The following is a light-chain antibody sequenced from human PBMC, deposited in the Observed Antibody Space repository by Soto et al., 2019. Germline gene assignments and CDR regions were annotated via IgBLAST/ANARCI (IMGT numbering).Light chain of an antibody. CDR3: QQYDNLPII. Sequence: IQMTQSPSSLSASVGDRVTIPCQASQDIRKYLNWYQQKPGKAPKLLIYDASTLETGVPSRFSGSGSGTDFTLTISSXQPEDFATYYCQQYDNLPIIFGQGTRLETK. V-gene: IGKV1-33*01. J-gene: IGKJ5*01. CDR1: QDIRKY. CDR2: DAS.